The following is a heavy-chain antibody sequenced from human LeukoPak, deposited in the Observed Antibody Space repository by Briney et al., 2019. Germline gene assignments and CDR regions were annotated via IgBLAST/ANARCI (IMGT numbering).Heavy chain of an antibody. CDR2: IYSDGNT. V-gene: IGHV3-53*01. CDR1: GFTVTRNF. D-gene: IGHD1-1*01. J-gene: IGHJ4*02. CDR3: AREGSDDWKRFDS. Sequence: GGSLRLSCAASGFTVTRNFMSWVRQAPGKGLEWVSVIYSDGNTYYADSVKGRFTVSRDTSKNTMSLQMNSLRGEDTAVYYCAREGSDDWKRFDSWGQGTLVTVSP.